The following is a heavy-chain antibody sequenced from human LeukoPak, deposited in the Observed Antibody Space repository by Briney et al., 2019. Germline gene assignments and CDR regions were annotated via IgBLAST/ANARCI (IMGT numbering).Heavy chain of an antibody. J-gene: IGHJ4*02. Sequence: GGSLRLSCAASGFTFSSYSMNWVRQAPGKGLEWVSYISGSGSTMYYAGSLRGRFTISRDNSKNTLYLQMNSLRAEDTALYYCAKLRGPTSGAPDYWGQGTLVTVSS. CDR1: GFTFSSYS. CDR2: ISGSGSTM. CDR3: AKLRGPTSGAPDY. V-gene: IGHV3-48*01. D-gene: IGHD1-1*01.